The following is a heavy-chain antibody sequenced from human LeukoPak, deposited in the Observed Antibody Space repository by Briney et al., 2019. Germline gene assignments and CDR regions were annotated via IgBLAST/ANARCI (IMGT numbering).Heavy chain of an antibody. Sequence: QTGGSLRLSCAASGFTFSSYAMTWVRRAPGKGLEWVSVISGSGGSTYYADSVKGRFTISRDNSKNTVYLQMNSLRVEDTAVYYCVKRQCSGCSCYFIDYWGQGTLVTVSS. CDR3: VKRQCSGCSCYFIDY. J-gene: IGHJ4*02. CDR1: GFTFSSYA. D-gene: IGHD2-15*01. V-gene: IGHV3-23*01. CDR2: ISGSGGST.